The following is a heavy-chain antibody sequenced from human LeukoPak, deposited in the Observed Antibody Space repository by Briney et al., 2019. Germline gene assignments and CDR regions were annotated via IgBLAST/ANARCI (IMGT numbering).Heavy chain of an antibody. CDR2: IIPIFGTA. J-gene: IGHJ4*02. CDR3: ARGYCSSTSCYSWIDY. CDR1: GGTFSSYA. V-gene: IGHV1-69*05. D-gene: IGHD2-2*01. Sequence: SVKVSCKASGGTFSSYAISWVRQAPGQELEWMGGIIPIFGTANYAQKFQGRVTITTDESTSTAYMELSSLRSEDTAVYYCARGYCSSTSCYSWIDYWGQGTLVTVSS.